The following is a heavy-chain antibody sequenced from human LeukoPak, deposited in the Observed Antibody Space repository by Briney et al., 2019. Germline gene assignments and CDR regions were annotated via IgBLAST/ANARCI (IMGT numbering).Heavy chain of an antibody. CDR3: TSGTWGFYDTTVGVY. V-gene: IGHV4-61*02. D-gene: IGHD3-22*01. J-gene: IGHJ4*02. Sequence: SETLSLTCTVSGGSISSGSYYWSWIRQPAGKGLEWIGRIYTSGSTYYNPSLKSRVTISVDTSKNQFSLKLSSVTAADTAVFYCTSGTWGFYDTTVGVYWGQGTLVTVSS. CDR2: IYTSGST. CDR1: GGSISSGSYY.